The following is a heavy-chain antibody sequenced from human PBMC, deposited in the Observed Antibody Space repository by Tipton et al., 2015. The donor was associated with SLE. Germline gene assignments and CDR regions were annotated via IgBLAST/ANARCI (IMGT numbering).Heavy chain of an antibody. CDR1: GFTFSSYW. CDR3: ARDHGDYGSDY. CDR2: IKEDGSEK. J-gene: IGHJ4*02. V-gene: IGHV3-7*01. D-gene: IGHD4-17*01. Sequence: SLRLSCGVSGFTFSSYWMSWVRQAPGKGLEWVANIKEDGSEKYYVDSVKGRFTISRDNAKNTLFLHMGSLRAEDMAVYYCARDHGDYGSDYWGQGILVTVSS.